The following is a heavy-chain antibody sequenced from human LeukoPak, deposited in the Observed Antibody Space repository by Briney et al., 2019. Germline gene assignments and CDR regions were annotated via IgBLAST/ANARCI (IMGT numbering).Heavy chain of an antibody. J-gene: IGHJ5*02. CDR2: IDPTDSYT. CDR1: GSCFTTNW. D-gene: IGHD3-10*01. V-gene: IGHV5-10-1*01. Sequence: GGSLQIPCKGAGSCFTTNWISWVGQLPGKGLEWMGRIDPTDSYTTYSPSFQGHVTISADKSISTAYLQWSSLKASDTATYYCARSGLYNWFDPWGQGTLVTVSS. CDR3: ARSGLYNWFDP.